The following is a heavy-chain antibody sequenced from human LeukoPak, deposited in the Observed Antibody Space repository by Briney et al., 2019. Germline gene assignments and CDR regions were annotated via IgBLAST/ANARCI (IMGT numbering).Heavy chain of an antibody. CDR1: VGSINSGNW. J-gene: IGHJ6*02. D-gene: IGHD2-2*02. Sequence: KTSETLSLTCAVSVGSINSGNWWSWVRQSPGKGLEWIGEIYHNGTPNYNPSLKSRVTISADTFKNHFSLKMTSVTAADTAVYYCATAPILRGEGGEHYKYGMDVWGQGTTVTVSS. CDR2: IYHNGTP. V-gene: IGHV4-4*02. CDR3: ATAPILRGEGGEHYKYGMDV.